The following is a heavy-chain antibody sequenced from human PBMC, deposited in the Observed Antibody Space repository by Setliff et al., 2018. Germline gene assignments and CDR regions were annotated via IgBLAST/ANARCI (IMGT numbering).Heavy chain of an antibody. V-gene: IGHV4-61*09. Sequence: SETLSLTCTVSGGSISSGSFYWSWIRQPAGKGLEWIGHIYTSGSTNYNPSLKTRVTISVDTSKNQFSLKLSSVTAADTAVYYCARDVYLYDSSGYYYEMAQWYFDLWSRGTLVTVSS. D-gene: IGHD3-22*01. J-gene: IGHJ2*01. CDR1: GGSISSGSFY. CDR3: ARDVYLYDSSGYYYEMAQWYFDL. CDR2: IYTSGST.